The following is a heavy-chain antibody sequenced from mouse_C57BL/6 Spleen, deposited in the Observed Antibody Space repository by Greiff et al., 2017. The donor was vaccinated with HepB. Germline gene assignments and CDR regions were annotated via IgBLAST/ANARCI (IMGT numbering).Heavy chain of an antibody. J-gene: IGHJ4*01. CDR3: TREDSYGYDGYYAMDY. Sequence: EVQRVESGEGLVKPGGSLKLSCAASGFTFSSYAMSWVRQTPEKRLEWVAYISSGGDYIYYADTVKGRFTISRDNARNTLYLQMSSLKSEDTAMYYCTREDSYGYDGYYAMDYWGQGTSVTVSS. V-gene: IGHV5-9-1*02. CDR2: ISSGGDYI. CDR1: GFTFSSYA. D-gene: IGHD2-2*01.